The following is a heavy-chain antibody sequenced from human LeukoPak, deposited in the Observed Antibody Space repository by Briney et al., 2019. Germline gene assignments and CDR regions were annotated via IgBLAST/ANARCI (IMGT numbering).Heavy chain of an antibody. CDR1: GGSIGDYY. J-gene: IGHJ6*03. Sequence: SETLSLTCTVSGGSIGDYYWTWVRQPPGKGLEWIGYTSYTGSTSYYPSLKSRVTISIDTYRKKFSLELTSVTAADTAVYYCSRLSSDYYETSNYFYYMDVWGKGTTVTVSS. D-gene: IGHD3-22*01. CDR2: TSYTGST. CDR3: SRLSSDYYETSNYFYYMDV. V-gene: IGHV4-59*08.